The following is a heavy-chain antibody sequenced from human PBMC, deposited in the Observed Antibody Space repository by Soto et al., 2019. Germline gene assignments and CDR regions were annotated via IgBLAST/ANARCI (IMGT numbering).Heavy chain of an antibody. Sequence: SVKVSCKASGGASNLTPMSWVRQAPGQGPEWMGGITPIFGSPAYAQKLHGRVTITADESTNTVYMELSSLTSNDTAIYYCARGFDRGGYLWFDPWGQGTLVTVSS. D-gene: IGHD3-22*01. CDR3: ARGFDRGGYLWFDP. J-gene: IGHJ5*02. CDR2: ITPIFGSP. V-gene: IGHV1-69*13. CDR1: GGASNLTP.